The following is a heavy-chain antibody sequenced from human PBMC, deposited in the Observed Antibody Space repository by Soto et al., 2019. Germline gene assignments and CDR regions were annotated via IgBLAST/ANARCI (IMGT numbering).Heavy chain of an antibody. CDR3: TREAGYCSRTSCYRRAFDS. CDR2: INTDGGIT. V-gene: IGHV3-74*01. D-gene: IGHD2-2*01. CDR1: GFTFSSHW. J-gene: IGHJ3*02. Sequence: EVQLVESEGDLVQPGGSLRLSCAASGFTFSSHWMHWVRRVPGKGLVWVSHINTDGGITGYADSVKGRFTISRDNAKNTLYLQMNGLRVEDTSVYYCTREAGYCSRTSCYRRAFDSWGQGTMVTVSS.